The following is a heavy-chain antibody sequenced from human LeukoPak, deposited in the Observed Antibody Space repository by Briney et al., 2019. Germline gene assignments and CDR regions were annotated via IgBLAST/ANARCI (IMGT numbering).Heavy chain of an antibody. CDR3: ARDPSPNRYGYPAFDY. D-gene: IGHD5-18*01. CDR1: GFTFSSYW. J-gene: IGHJ4*02. Sequence: PGGSLRLSCAASGFTFSSYWMSWVRQAPGKGREGVANIKQDGSEKYYVDSVKGRFTISRDNAKNSLYLQMNSLRAEDTAVYYCARDPSPNRYGYPAFDYWGQGTLVAVSS. V-gene: IGHV3-7*03. CDR2: IKQDGSEK.